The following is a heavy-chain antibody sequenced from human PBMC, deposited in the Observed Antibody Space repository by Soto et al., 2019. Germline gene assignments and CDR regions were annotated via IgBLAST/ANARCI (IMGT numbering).Heavy chain of an antibody. Sequence: ASLKISCRGSGYRFPRNWYAWVRQMSGKGLEWMGIIDPAVSDIKNSPSFQGQVTISADKSIGTAYQQWNSQKATDTAMYYCASHQRGDGSRKCDCWGQGTLVTVSS. V-gene: IGHV5-51*01. CDR1: GYRFPRNW. J-gene: IGHJ4*02. D-gene: IGHD3-10*01. CDR3: ASHQRGDGSRKCDC. CDR2: IDPAVSDI.